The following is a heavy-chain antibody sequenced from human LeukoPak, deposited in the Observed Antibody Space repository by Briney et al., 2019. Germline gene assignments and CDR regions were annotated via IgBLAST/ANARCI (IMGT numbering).Heavy chain of an antibody. CDR2: ISGSGGST. J-gene: IGHJ4*02. V-gene: IGHV3-23*01. CDR3: AILTAARGRFDY. D-gene: IGHD6-13*01. CDR1: GFTFSSNYW. Sequence: GGSLRLSCAASGFTFSSNYWMSWVRQAPGKGLEWVSAISGSGGSTYYADSVKGRFTISRDNSKNTLYLQMNSLRAEDTAVYYCAILTAARGRFDYWGQGTLVTVSS.